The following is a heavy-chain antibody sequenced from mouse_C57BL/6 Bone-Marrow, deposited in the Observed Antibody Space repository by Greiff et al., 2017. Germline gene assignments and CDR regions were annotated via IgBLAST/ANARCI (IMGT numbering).Heavy chain of an antibody. CDR3: ASGGSIYYGYGGDY. D-gene: IGHD2-2*01. J-gene: IGHJ2*01. V-gene: IGHV1-72*01. Sequence: VQLQQPGAELVKPGASVKLSCKASGYTFTSYWMHWVKQRPGRGLEWIGRIAPNSGGTKYNEKFKSKDTLTVDKPSSTAYMQLSSLTSEDSAVYYCASGGSIYYGYGGDYWGQGTTLTVSS. CDR1: GYTFTSYW. CDR2: IAPNSGGT.